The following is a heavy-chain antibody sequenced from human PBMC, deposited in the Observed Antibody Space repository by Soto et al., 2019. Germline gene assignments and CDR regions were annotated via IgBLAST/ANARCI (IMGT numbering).Heavy chain of an antibody. CDR3: ARDRVTPNYYDSSGSYFDY. V-gene: IGHV1-69*13. CDR1: GGTFSSYA. D-gene: IGHD3-22*01. CDR2: IIPIFGTA. J-gene: IGHJ4*02. Sequence: GASVNVSCKASGGTFSSYAISWVRQAPGQGLVWMGGIIPIFGTANYAQKFQGRVTITADESTSTAYMELSSLRSEDTAVYYCARDRVTPNYYDSSGSYFDYWGQGTLVTVSS.